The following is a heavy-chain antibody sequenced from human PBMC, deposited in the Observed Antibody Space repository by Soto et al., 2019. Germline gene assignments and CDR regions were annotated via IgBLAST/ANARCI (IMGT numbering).Heavy chain of an antibody. J-gene: IGHJ2*01. CDR2: ISGSGGST. V-gene: IGHV3-23*01. CDR3: QAEDGIRGVRSVSAFLLNRSSDL. D-gene: IGHD3-10*02. Sequence: GKGLEWVSAISGSGGSTYYADSVKGRFTISRDNSKNTPYLQMNSLRAEDTAVFFFQAEDGIRGVRSVSAFLLNRSSDL.